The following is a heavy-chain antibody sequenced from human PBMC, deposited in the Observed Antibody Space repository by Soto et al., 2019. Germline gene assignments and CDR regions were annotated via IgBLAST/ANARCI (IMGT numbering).Heavy chain of an antibody. Sequence: QITLNESGPTQVKPRQTLTLTCTFSGFSLTTSGVGVGWIRQSPGKAPEWLALIYWDDDKRYSPSLKSRLTITKDTSKDQGVLNMADLDPADTATYYCAHRVLRTVFGLVTTTAIYFDFWGQGTPVAVSS. J-gene: IGHJ4*02. D-gene: IGHD3-3*01. CDR3: AHRVLRTVFGLVTTTAIYFDF. CDR2: IYWDDDK. CDR1: GFSLTTSGVG. V-gene: IGHV2-5*02.